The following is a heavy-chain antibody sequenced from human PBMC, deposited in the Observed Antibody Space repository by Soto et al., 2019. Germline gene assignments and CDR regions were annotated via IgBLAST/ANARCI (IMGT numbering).Heavy chain of an antibody. V-gene: IGHV4-39*01. CDR2: IYYSGST. CDR3: ASRLPFTPYYDSSGYDAFDI. CDR1: GGSISSSSYY. Sequence: QLQLQESGPGLVKPSETLSLTCTVSGGSISSSSYYWGWIRQPPGKGLEWIGSIYYSGSTYYNPSLKSRVTISVDTSKNQFSLKLSSVTAADTAVYYCASRLPFTPYYDSSGYDAFDIWGQGTMVTVSS. D-gene: IGHD3-22*01. J-gene: IGHJ3*02.